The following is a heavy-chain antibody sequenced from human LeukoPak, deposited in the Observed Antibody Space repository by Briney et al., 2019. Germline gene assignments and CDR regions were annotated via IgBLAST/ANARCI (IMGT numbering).Heavy chain of an antibody. V-gene: IGHV3-30-3*01. Sequence: PGRSLRLSCAASGFTFSSYAMHWVRQAPGKGLEWVAVISYDGSNKYYADSVKGRFTISRDNSKNTLYLQMNSLRAEDTAVYYCARETTIFGVVSSPFDYWGQGTLVTVSS. J-gene: IGHJ4*02. D-gene: IGHD3-3*01. CDR3: ARETTIFGVVSSPFDY. CDR2: ISYDGSNK. CDR1: GFTFSSYA.